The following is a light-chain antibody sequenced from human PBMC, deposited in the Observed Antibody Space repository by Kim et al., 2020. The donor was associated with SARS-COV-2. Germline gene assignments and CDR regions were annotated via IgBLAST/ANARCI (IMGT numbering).Light chain of an antibody. V-gene: IGKV3-11*01. Sequence: EVVLTQSPDTLSLSPGERATLSCRASQSVSNYLVWYQQRPAQAPRLLIYDVSNRATGIPARFSGSGSGTDFTLTISSLEPGDCGVYYCQQRSRWPLTVGGGTQVDIK. CDR2: DVS. CDR3: QQRSRWPLT. J-gene: IGKJ4*01. CDR1: QSVSNY.